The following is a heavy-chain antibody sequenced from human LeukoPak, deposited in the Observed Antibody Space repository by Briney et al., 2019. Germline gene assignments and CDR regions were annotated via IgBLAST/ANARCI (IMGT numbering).Heavy chain of an antibody. CDR1: GFTFSSYA. CDR3: AKDMKRAGDAFDI. CDR2: ISGSGGST. Sequence: PGGSLRLSCAASGFTFSSYAMSWVRQAPGKGLEWVSGISGSGGSTYYADSVKGRFTISRDNSKNTLYLQMNSLRAEDTAVYYCAKDMKRAGDAFDIWGQGTMVTVSS. V-gene: IGHV3-23*01. J-gene: IGHJ3*02. D-gene: IGHD3-16*01.